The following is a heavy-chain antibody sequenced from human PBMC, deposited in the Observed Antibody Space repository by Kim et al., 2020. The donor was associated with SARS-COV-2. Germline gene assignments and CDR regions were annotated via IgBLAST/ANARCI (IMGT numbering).Heavy chain of an antibody. D-gene: IGHD6-19*01. J-gene: IGHJ4*02. Sequence: YADSVKGRFTISRDNSKNTLYLQMNSLRAEDTAVYYCAKLCPGSGWNFDYWGQGTLVTVSS. CDR3: AKLCPGSGWNFDY. V-gene: IGHV3-23*01.